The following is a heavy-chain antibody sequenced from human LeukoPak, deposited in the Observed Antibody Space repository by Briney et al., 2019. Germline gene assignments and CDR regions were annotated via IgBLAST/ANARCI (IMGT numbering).Heavy chain of an antibody. J-gene: IGHJ4*02. CDR1: GYTFTGYY. Sequence: GASVKVSCKASGYTFTGYYMHWVRQAPGQGLEWMGWINPNSGGTNYAQKFQGRVTMTRDTSISTAHMELSRLRSDDTAVYYCASTLRNYYDSSGYFDYWGQGTLVTVSS. CDR2: INPNSGGT. V-gene: IGHV1-2*02. CDR3: ASTLRNYYDSSGYFDY. D-gene: IGHD3-22*01.